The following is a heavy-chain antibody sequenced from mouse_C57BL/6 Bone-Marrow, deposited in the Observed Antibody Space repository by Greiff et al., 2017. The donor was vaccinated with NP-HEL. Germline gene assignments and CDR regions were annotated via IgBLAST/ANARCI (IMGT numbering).Heavy chain of an antibody. CDR3: AKGKVYGSSYFDY. D-gene: IGHD1-1*01. CDR2: IHPNSGST. V-gene: IGHV1-64*01. Sequence: QVQLQQPGAELVKPGASVKLSCKASGYTFTSYWMHWVKPRPGQGLEWIGMIHPNSGSTNYNEKFKSKATLTVDKSSSTAYMQLSSLTSEDSAVYYCAKGKVYGSSYFDYWGQGTTLTVAS. CDR1: GYTFTSYW. J-gene: IGHJ2*01.